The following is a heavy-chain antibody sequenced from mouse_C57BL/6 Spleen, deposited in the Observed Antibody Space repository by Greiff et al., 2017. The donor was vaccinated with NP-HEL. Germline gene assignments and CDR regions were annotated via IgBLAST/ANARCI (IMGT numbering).Heavy chain of an antibody. CDR2: IYPGDGDT. CDR1: GYAFSSSW. Sequence: QVQLQQSGPELVKPGASVKISCKASGYAFSSSWMNWVKQRPGKGLEWIGRIYPGDGDTNYNGKFKGKATLTADKSYSTAYMQLSSLTSEDSAVYFCARKGSSTGYFDGWGTVPTVTVSS. D-gene: IGHD1-1*01. J-gene: IGHJ1*03. CDR3: ARKGSSTGYFDG. V-gene: IGHV1-82*01.